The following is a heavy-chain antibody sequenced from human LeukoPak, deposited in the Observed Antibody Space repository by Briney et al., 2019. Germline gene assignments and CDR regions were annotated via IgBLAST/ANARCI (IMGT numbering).Heavy chain of an antibody. V-gene: IGHV4-34*01. CDR3: ARVMTTVTPFDY. J-gene: IGHJ4*02. CDR2: INHSGST. Sequence: SETLSLTCAVYGGSFSGYYWSWIRQPPGKGLEWIGEINHSGSTNYNPSLKSRVTISVDTSKNQFSLKLSPVTAADTAVYYCARVMTTVTPFDYWGQGTLVTVSS. CDR1: GGSFSGYY. D-gene: IGHD4-17*01.